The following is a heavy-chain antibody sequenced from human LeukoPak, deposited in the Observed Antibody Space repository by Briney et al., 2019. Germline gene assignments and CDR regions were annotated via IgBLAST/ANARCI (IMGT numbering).Heavy chain of an antibody. CDR1: GGSFSGYY. J-gene: IGHJ4*02. CDR2: INHSGST. V-gene: IGHV4-34*01. D-gene: IGHD5-18*01. CDR3: ARGQLIKRGYCYGAYYFDY. Sequence: SETLSLTCAVYGGSFSGYYWSWIRQPPGKGLEWIGEINHSGSTNYNPSLKSRVTISVDTSKNQFSLKLSSVTAADTAVYYCARGQLIKRGYCYGAYYFDYWGQGTLVTVSS.